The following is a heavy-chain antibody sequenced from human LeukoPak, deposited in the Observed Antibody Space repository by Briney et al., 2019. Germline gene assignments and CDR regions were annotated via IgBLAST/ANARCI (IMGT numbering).Heavy chain of an antibody. Sequence: PGGSLRLSCAASGFILSSYWMSWIRQAPGKGLEWVANMKQDGSEKYYVDSVKGRFTISRDNAKNSLSLQMNSLRAEDTAVYYCARGSSGWYDYYYYLDVWGKGTTVTVSS. CDR2: MKQDGSEK. D-gene: IGHD6-19*01. CDR3: ARGSSGWYDYYYYLDV. V-gene: IGHV3-7*01. J-gene: IGHJ6*03. CDR1: GFILSSYW.